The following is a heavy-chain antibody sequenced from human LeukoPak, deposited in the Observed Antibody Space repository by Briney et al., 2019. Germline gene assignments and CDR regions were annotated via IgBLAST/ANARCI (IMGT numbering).Heavy chain of an antibody. V-gene: IGHV4-31*03. CDR3: ARWEQGDSSGYYNDY. CDR2: IYYSGST. CDR1: GGSVSSGGNY. Sequence: KPSQTLSLTCTVSGGSVSSGGNYWGFIRPHPGKGLEWIGYIYYSGSTYYNPSLKSRVTISVDTSKNQFSLKLSTVTAADTAVYYCARWEQGDSSGYYNDYWGQGTLVTVSS. D-gene: IGHD3-22*01. J-gene: IGHJ4*02.